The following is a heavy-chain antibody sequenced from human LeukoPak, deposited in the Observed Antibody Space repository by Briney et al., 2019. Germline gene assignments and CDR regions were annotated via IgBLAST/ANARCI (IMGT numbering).Heavy chain of an antibody. CDR2: IYYRGST. CDR1: GGSITSYY. V-gene: IGHV4-59*08. D-gene: IGHD2-2*01. CDR3: ARHSLKDIVVVPAARSSLVVLGVPPTRYYYYGMDV. J-gene: IGHJ6*02. Sequence: PSETLSLTCTVSGGSITSYYWSWIRQPPGKGLEWIGYIYYRGSTNYNPSLKSRVTISVDTSKNQFSLKLSSVTAADTAVYYCARHSLKDIVVVPAARSSLVVLGVPPTRYYYYGMDVWGQGTTVTVSS.